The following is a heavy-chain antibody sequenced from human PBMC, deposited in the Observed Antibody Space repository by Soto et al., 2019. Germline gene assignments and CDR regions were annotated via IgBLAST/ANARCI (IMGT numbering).Heavy chain of an antibody. CDR1: GFTFSSYE. J-gene: IGHJ4*02. CDR2: ISSSGKTI. CDR3: ARNNGDYEVY. V-gene: IGHV3-48*03. Sequence: PGGSLRLSCVASGFTFSSYEMNWVRQAPRKGLEWVSYISSSGKTIHYADSVKGRFTISRDNAKNSLYLQMNSLRAEDTAVYYCARNNGDYEVYWGQGTLVTVSS. D-gene: IGHD4-17*01.